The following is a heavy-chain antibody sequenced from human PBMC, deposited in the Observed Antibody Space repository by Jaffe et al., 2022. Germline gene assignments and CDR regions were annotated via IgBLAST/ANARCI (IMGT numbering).Heavy chain of an antibody. V-gene: IGHV3-74*01. CDR3: ATALGY. CDR1: GFTFSSDW. J-gene: IGHJ4*02. Sequence: EVQLVESGGGLVQPGGSLRLSCAASGFTFSSDWMHWVRQAPGKGLVWVSHIDKDGRNTGYADSVKGRFTISRDNAKNTLYLQMNSLRAEDTAVYYCATALGYWGQGTLVTVSS. CDR2: IDKDGRNT.